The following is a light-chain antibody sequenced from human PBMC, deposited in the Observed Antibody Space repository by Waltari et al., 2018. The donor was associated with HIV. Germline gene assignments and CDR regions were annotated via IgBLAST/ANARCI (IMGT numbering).Light chain of an antibody. V-gene: IGLV3-1*01. J-gene: IGLJ2*01. CDR3: QAWDSTSYVV. CDR2: QDN. Sequence: SYELTQPTSVSVSPGQTAIITCSGDKLGPKSVSWYQQRPGQSPLLVIYQDNKRPSGIPERFSGSNSGNTATLTIRGTQAMDEADYYCQAWDSTSYVVFGGGTKLTVL. CDR1: KLGPKS.